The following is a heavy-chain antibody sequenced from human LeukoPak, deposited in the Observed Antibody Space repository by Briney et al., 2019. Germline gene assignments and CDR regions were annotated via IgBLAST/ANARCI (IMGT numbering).Heavy chain of an antibody. J-gene: IGHJ6*02. D-gene: IGHD3-10*01. Sequence: PGGSLRLSCVGSGYTFSTYGMNWIRQAPGQGREWVSYISNSGSLIYYADSVKGRVTISRDTGKNSLCLQMNSLRDEDTAVYCCARVGRGVFGMDFWGQGTTVTVSS. CDR3: ARVGRGVFGMDF. CDR1: GYTFSTYG. V-gene: IGHV3-48*02. CDR2: ISNSGSLI.